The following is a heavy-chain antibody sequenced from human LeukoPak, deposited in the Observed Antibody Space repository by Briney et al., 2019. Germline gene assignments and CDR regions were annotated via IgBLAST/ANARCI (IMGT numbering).Heavy chain of an antibody. Sequence: QPGGSLRLSCAASGFTSSDYSMNWVRQAPGKGLEWISYIGIDSGNTNYADSVKGRFTISGDKAKNSLYLQMNSLRVEDTAVYYCARDYKYAFDNWGQGTLVTASS. CDR1: GFTSSDYS. CDR3: ARDYKYAFDN. V-gene: IGHV3-48*01. CDR2: IGIDSGNT. D-gene: IGHD5-24*01. J-gene: IGHJ4*02.